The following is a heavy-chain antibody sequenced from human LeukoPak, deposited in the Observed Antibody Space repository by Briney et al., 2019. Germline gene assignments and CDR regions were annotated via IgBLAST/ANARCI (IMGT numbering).Heavy chain of an antibody. Sequence: ASVKVSCKASGYTFTSYDINWVRQATGQGLEWMGWMNPNSGNTGYAQKFQGRVTMTRNTSISTAYMELSSLRSEDTAVYYCASSDSGYSYGLNTDYWGQGTLVTVSS. J-gene: IGHJ4*02. CDR2: MNPNSGNT. CDR1: GYTFTSYD. CDR3: ASSDSGYSYGLNTDY. D-gene: IGHD5-18*01. V-gene: IGHV1-8*01.